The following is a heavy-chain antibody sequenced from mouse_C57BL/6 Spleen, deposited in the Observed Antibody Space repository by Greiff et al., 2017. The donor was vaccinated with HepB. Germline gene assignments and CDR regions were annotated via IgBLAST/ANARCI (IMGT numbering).Heavy chain of an antibody. D-gene: IGHD2-4*01. CDR2: IDPSDSYT. CDR3: ARLGISYFDY. Sequence: QVQLQQPGAELVKPGASVKLSCKASGYTFTSYWMQWVKQRPGQGLEWIGEIDPSDSYTNYNQKFKGKATLTVYTSSSTAYMQLISLTSEDSAVYYCARLGISYFDYWGQGTTLTVSS. J-gene: IGHJ2*01. CDR1: GYTFTSYW. V-gene: IGHV1-50*01.